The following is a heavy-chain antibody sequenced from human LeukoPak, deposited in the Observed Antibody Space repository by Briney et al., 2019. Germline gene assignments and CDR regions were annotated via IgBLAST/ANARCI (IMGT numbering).Heavy chain of an antibody. Sequence: SETLSLTCSVSGGSISSNSYYWGWIRQPPGKGLEWIGSIYYSGSTYSNPSLKSRVTISVDTSKNQFSLKLSSVTAADTAVYYCARGPRDYYDSSGDPYDTNYYFDYWGQGTLVTVSP. J-gene: IGHJ4*02. V-gene: IGHV4-39*07. CDR2: IYYSGST. D-gene: IGHD3-22*01. CDR1: GGSISSNSYY. CDR3: ARGPRDYYDSSGDPYDTNYYFDY.